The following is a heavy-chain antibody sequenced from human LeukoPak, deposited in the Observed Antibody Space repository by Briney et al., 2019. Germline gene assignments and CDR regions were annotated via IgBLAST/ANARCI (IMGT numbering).Heavy chain of an antibody. V-gene: IGHV3-66*01. Sequence: GGSLRLSCAASGFTVSSNYMSWVRQAPGKGLEWVSVIYSGGSAYYADSVKGRFTISRDNAKNTLYLQMNSLRAEDAAVYYCARWDYYAGGSDYWGQGTLVTVSS. J-gene: IGHJ4*02. CDR2: IYSGGSA. CDR1: GFTVSSNY. D-gene: IGHD3-10*01. CDR3: ARWDYYAGGSDY.